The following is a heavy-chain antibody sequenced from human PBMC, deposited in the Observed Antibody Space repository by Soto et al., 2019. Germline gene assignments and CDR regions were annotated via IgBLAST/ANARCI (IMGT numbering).Heavy chain of an antibody. CDR3: ARDMESRSGAARPSYYYYYGMDV. CDR2: LSYDGSNK. J-gene: IGHJ6*02. D-gene: IGHD6-6*01. Sequence: LRLSCAASGNIFTGYAMHWVRQPPGKGLEWVAVLSYDGSNKYYADSVKGRFTISRDNSKNTLYLQMNSLRAEDTAVYYCARDMESRSGAARPSYYYYYGMDVWSQGTTVTVSS. V-gene: IGHV3-30*19. CDR1: GNIFTGYA.